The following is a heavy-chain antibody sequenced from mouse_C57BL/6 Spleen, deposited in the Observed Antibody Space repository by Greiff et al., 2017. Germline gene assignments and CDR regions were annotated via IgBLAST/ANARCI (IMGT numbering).Heavy chain of an antibody. D-gene: IGHD1-1*01. J-gene: IGHJ4*01. V-gene: IGHV1-9*01. CDR3: ARGAVITTVVDAMDY. CDR2: ILPGSGST. CDR1: GYTFTGYW. Sequence: QVQLQQSGAELMKPGASVKLSCKATGYTFTGYWIEWVKQRPGHGLEWIGEILPGSGSTNYNEKFKGKATFTADTSSNTAYMQLRSLTTEDSAIYYCARGAVITTVVDAMDYWGQGTSVTVSS.